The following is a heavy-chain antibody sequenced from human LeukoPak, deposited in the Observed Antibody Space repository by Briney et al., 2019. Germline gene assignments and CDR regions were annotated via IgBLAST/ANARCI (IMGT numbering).Heavy chain of an antibody. CDR2: VYYSGRT. CDR3: ARRAFSYYGIDV. CDR1: GGSISSYY. Sequence: PSETLTLTCTDSGGSISSYYRSWIRQPPGQGLEWIGYVYYSGRTNYNPSLKSRVTISVDTSKNQFALKLSSVTAADTAVYFCARRAFSYYGIDVWGQGTTVTVSS. J-gene: IGHJ6*02. V-gene: IGHV4-59*08.